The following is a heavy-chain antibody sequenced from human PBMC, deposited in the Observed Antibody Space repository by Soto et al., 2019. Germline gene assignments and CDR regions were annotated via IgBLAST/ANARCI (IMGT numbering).Heavy chain of an antibody. CDR1: GGSVSSGSYY. CDR2: TYYSGSA. Sequence: WETLSLTCSVSGGSVSSGSYYWNWIRQPPGRGLEWIGYTYYSGSANYNPSLKSRVTISVDTSKNQFSLKLSSVTAADTAVYYCARKGPRLEEGFDYWGQGTLVTVSS. CDR3: ARKGPRLEEGFDY. D-gene: IGHD3-16*01. J-gene: IGHJ4*02. V-gene: IGHV4-61*01.